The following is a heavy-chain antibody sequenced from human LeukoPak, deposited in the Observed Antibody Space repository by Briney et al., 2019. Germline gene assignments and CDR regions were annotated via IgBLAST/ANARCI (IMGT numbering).Heavy chain of an antibody. CDR1: GFTVSSNY. Sequence: GGSLRLSCAVSGFTVSSNYMSWVRQAPGKGLEWVSVIYSGGSTYYADSVKGRFTISRDNSKNTLYLQMNSLRAEDTAVYYCARHTRGTSEAFDIWGQGTMVTVSS. J-gene: IGHJ3*02. CDR3: ARHTRGTSEAFDI. CDR2: IYSGGST. V-gene: IGHV3-66*04. D-gene: IGHD3-16*01.